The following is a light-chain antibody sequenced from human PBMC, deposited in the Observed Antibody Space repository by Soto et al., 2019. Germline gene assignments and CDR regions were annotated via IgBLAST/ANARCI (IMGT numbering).Light chain of an antibody. CDR1: QSISDT. CDR3: QQYNSWLWT. V-gene: IGKV3-15*01. Sequence: ENLLTQSPDTLSLSAGERATLSCRASQSISDTLAWYQQKPGQAPRLLIYGASTRATGIPARFSGSGSGTEFTLIISSLQSEDSAVYYCQQYNSWLWTFGQGTQVDIK. J-gene: IGKJ1*01. CDR2: GAS.